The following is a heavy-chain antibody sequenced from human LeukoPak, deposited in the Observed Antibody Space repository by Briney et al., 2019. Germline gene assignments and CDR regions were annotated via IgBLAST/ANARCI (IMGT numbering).Heavy chain of an antibody. CDR3: ARDSPRIAARPGNWFDP. J-gene: IGHJ5*02. V-gene: IGHV1-18*01. Sequence: ASVKVSCKASGYTFTSYGISWVRQAPGQGLEWMGWISAYNGNTNYAQKPQGRVTMTTDTSTSTAYMELRSLRSDDTAAYYCARDSPRIAARPGNWFDPWGQGTLVTVSS. CDR2: ISAYNGNT. D-gene: IGHD6-6*01. CDR1: GYTFTSYG.